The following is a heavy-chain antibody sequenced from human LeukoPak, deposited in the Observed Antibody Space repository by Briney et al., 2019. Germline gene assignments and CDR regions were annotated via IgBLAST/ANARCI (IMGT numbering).Heavy chain of an antibody. CDR3: ARERRDGYNFYAFDI. Sequence: SQTLSLTCTVSGGSISSGDYYWSWIRQPPGKGLEWIGYIYYSGSTYYNPSLKSRVTISVDTSKNQFSLKLSSVTAADTAVYYCARERRDGYNFYAFDIWGQGTMVTVSS. CDR1: GGSISSGDYY. V-gene: IGHV4-30-4*08. D-gene: IGHD5-24*01. J-gene: IGHJ3*02. CDR2: IYYSGST.